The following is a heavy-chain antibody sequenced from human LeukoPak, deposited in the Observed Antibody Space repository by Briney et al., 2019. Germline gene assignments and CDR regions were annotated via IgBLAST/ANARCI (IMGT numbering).Heavy chain of an antibody. CDR3: AGYMRAIVVVPAAADY. CDR2: IRYDGSNK. Sequence: GGSLRLSCAASGFTFSSYGMHWVRQAPGKGLEWVAFIRYDGSNKYYADSVKGRFTISRDNSKNTLYLQMNSLRAEDTAVYYCAGYMRAIVVVPAAADYWGQGTLVTVSS. J-gene: IGHJ4*02. D-gene: IGHD2-2*01. V-gene: IGHV3-30*02. CDR1: GFTFSSYG.